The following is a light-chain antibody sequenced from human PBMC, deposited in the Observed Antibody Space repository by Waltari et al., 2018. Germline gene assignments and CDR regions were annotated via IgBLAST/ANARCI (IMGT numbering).Light chain of an antibody. CDR1: QSVSTN. CDR2: GAS. Sequence: EIVMTQSPAILSASPGERATPSCRASQSVSTNLPWYQQKPGQAPRLLIYGASTRATGIPDRFSGSGSGTEFTLTISSLQSEDFVVYSCQQYNDWPRTFGQGTKVEIK. CDR3: QQYNDWPRT. V-gene: IGKV3-15*01. J-gene: IGKJ1*01.